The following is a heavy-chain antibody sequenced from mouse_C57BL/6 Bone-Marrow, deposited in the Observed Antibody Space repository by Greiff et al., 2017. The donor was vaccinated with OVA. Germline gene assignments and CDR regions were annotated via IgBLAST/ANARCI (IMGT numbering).Heavy chain of an antibody. CDR1: GYSITSGYY. Sequence: EVKLMESGPGLVKPSQSLSLTCSVTGYSITSGYYWNWIRQFPGNKLEWMGYISYDGSNNYNPSLKNRISITRDTSKNQFFLKLNSVTTEDTATYYCARTGRVDYWGQGTTLTVSS. CDR3: ARTGRVDY. V-gene: IGHV3-6*01. J-gene: IGHJ2*01. D-gene: IGHD3-1*01. CDR2: ISYDGSN.